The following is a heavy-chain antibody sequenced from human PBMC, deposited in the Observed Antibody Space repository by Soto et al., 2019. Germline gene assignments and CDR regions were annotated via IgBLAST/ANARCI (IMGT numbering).Heavy chain of an antibody. J-gene: IGHJ4*02. V-gene: IGHV3-21*01. CDR3: ARDLLVDTTIV. CDR1: GFPFSSYS. CDR2: ITSSSGYM. D-gene: IGHD5-18*01. Sequence: EVQLVESGGGLVKPGGSLRLSCAASGFPFSSYSVNWVRQAPGRGLEWVSSITSSSGYMYYADSMKGRFTISRDNAKNSLFLQMNSLRAEDTAVYYCARDLLVDTTIVWGQGTLVTVSS.